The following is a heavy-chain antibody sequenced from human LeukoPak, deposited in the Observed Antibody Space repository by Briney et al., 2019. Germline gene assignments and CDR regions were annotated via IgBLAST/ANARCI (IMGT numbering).Heavy chain of an antibody. Sequence: ASETLSLTCTVSGGSISSSSYYWGWIRQPPGKGLEWIGSIYYSGSTYYNPSLKSRVTISVDTSKNQFSLKLSSVTAADTAVYYCARRTRYSSSDYWGQGTLVTVSS. CDR1: GGSISSSSYY. CDR3: ARRTRYSSSDY. CDR2: IYYSGST. D-gene: IGHD6-6*01. V-gene: IGHV4-39*01. J-gene: IGHJ4*02.